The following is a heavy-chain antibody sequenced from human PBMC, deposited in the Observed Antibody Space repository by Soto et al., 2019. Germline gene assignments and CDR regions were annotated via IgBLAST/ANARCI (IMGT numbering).Heavy chain of an antibody. CDR3: AINALQNAFDV. V-gene: IGHV4-59*01. D-gene: IGHD3-16*01. J-gene: IGHJ4*02. Sequence: SETLSLTCTVSGGSISSFYWSWIRQPPGQGLEWIGYLYNSGSTNYNPSLKSRVTISVDTSKNQFSLKVSSVTAADTAVYYCAINALQNAFDVWGQGTSVTVSS. CDR2: LYNSGST. CDR1: GGSISSFY.